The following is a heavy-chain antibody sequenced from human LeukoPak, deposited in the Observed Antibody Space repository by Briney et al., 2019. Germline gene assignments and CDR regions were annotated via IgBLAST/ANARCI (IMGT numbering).Heavy chain of an antibody. CDR2: ISHDGSNK. V-gene: IGHV3-30*04. CDR3: AKDFAKYCSGGCDFQH. CDR1: GFTFSSYA. Sequence: GGSLRLSCAASGFTFSSYAMHWVRQAPGKGLEWVAAISHDGSNKYSADSVKGRFTISRDNSKNTLYLQMNSLRAEDTAVYYCAKDFAKYCSGGCDFQHWGQGTLVTVSS. J-gene: IGHJ1*01. D-gene: IGHD2-15*01.